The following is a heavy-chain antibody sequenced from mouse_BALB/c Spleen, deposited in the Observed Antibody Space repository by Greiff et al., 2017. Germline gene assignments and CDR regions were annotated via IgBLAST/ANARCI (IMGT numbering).Heavy chain of an antibody. V-gene: IGHV1-7*01. CDR1: GYTFTSYW. J-gene: IGHJ3*01. CDR3: ARTGTLAY. D-gene: IGHD4-1*01. Sequence: QVQLKQSGAELAKPGASVKMSCKASGYTFTSYWMHWVKQRPGQGLEWIGYINPSTGYTEYNQKFKDKATLTADKSSSTAYMQLSSLTSEDSAVYYCARTGTLAYWGQGTLVTVSA. CDR2: INPSTGYT.